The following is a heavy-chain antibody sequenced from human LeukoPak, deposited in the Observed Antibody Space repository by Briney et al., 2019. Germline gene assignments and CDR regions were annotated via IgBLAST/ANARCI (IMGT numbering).Heavy chain of an antibody. CDR3: AKAPSRAGSAWHQIDY. V-gene: IGHV3-23*01. CDR1: GFTFSSYA. Sequence: GGSLRLSCGTSGFTFSSYAMSWVRQAPGKGLEWVSLITAIAGDTYYADSVKGRFTISRDNSKSTLFLQMNSLRAEDTAIYFCAKAPSRAGSAWHQIDYWGQGTLVTVSS. CDR2: ITAIAGDT. J-gene: IGHJ4*02. D-gene: IGHD6-19*01.